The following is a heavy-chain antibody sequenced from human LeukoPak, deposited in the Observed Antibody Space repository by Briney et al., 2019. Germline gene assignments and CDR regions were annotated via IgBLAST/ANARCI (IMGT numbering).Heavy chain of an antibody. Sequence: GGSLRLSCAASGFTFSSYAMNWVRQAPGKGLEWVSGTSGSGGSTFYADSVKGRFTMSRDNSKNTLYLQMNSLRAEDTAVYYCARLRGGSYLFDYWGHGTLVTVSS. V-gene: IGHV3-23*01. J-gene: IGHJ4*01. CDR2: TSGSGGST. CDR3: ARLRGGSYLFDY. CDR1: GFTFSSYA. D-gene: IGHD1-26*01.